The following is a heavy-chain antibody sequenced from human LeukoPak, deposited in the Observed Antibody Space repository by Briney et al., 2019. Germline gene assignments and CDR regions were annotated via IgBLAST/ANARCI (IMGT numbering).Heavy chain of an antibody. CDR2: INTNTGNP. Sequence: ASVKVSCQASGYIFTNYGINWVRQAPGQGLEWMGWINTNTGNPTYAQGFTGRFVFSLDTSVSTAYLQISSLKAEDTAVYYCAREPLALDYWGQGTLVTVSS. CDR3: AREPLALDY. J-gene: IGHJ4*02. CDR1: GYIFTNYG. V-gene: IGHV7-4-1*02.